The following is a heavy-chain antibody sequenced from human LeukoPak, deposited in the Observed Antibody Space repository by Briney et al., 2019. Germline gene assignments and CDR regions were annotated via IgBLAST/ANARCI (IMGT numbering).Heavy chain of an antibody. Sequence: SETLSLTCAVYGGSFSGYYWSWIRQPPGKGLEWIGEINHSGSTNYNPSLKSRVTISVDASKNQFSLKLSSVTAADTAVYYCASNSGRRYFDYWGQGTLVTVSS. J-gene: IGHJ4*02. CDR2: INHSGST. CDR3: ASNSGRRYFDY. D-gene: IGHD1-26*01. V-gene: IGHV4-34*01. CDR1: GGSFSGYY.